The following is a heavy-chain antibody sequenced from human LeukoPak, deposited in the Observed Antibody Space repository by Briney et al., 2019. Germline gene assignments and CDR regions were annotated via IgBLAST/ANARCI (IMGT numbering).Heavy chain of an antibody. J-gene: IGHJ4*02. V-gene: IGHV4-4*07. D-gene: IGHD3-22*01. CDR3: AREFKTFDGSGYYTDY. CDR2: FYTTRSA. Sequence: ASETLSLTCIVSGGSISTYYWNWIRQPAGKGLEWVGRFYTTRSADYNPSLKSRVTLSVDTSKNHLSLKLSSVTAADTAVYYCAREFKTFDGSGYYTDYWGQGSLVTVSS. CDR1: GGSISTYY.